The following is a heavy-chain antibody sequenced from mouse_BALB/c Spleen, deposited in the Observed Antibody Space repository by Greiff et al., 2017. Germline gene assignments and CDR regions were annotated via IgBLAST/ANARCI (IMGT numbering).Heavy chain of an antibody. CDR2: IYPYNGGT. Sequence: EVQLQQSGPELVKPGASVKISCKASGYTFTDYNMHWVKQSHGKSLEWIGYIYPYNGGTGYNQKFKSKATLTVDNSSSTAYMELRSLTSEDSAVYYCATSTMITTGFAYWGQGTLVTVSA. CDR3: ATSTMITTGFAY. V-gene: IGHV1S29*02. CDR1: GYTFTDYN. J-gene: IGHJ3*01. D-gene: IGHD2-4*01.